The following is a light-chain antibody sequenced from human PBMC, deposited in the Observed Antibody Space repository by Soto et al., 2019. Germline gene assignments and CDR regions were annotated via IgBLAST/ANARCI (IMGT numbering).Light chain of an antibody. V-gene: IGKV1-39*01. CDR2: AAT. CDR3: QQSFSIPFT. Sequence: DIQMTQSPASLSASLGDKVTLACRTSQTISRSLNWYHHRPGKAPRLLVYAATTLQSGVPSRFSGSGSGTDFNLTISSLQPEDFATYYCQQSFSIPFTFGPGTKVD. J-gene: IGKJ3*01. CDR1: QTISRS.